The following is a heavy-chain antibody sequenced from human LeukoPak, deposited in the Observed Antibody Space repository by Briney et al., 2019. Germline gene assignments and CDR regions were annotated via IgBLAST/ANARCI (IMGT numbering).Heavy chain of an antibody. Sequence: GESLKISCKGSGYSFTSYWIGWVRQMPGKGLEWMGIIYPGDSDTRYSPSFQGQVTISADKSISTAYLQWSSLKASDTAMYYCASTSTYYYDSSGPPSAFDIWGQGTMVTVSS. J-gene: IGHJ3*02. CDR1: GYSFTSYW. V-gene: IGHV5-51*01. D-gene: IGHD3-22*01. CDR3: ASTSTYYYDSSGPPSAFDI. CDR2: IYPGDSDT.